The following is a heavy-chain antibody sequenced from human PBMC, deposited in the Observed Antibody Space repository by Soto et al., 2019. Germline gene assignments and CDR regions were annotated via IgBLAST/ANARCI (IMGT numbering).Heavy chain of an antibody. CDR1: GCTFSNYG. J-gene: IGHJ4*02. D-gene: IGHD2-21*02. CDR3: ARDPYTSTLVTIMDY. V-gene: IGHV3-48*02. CDR2: IDSSSRSI. Sequence: GGSLRLSCAASGCTFSNYGMNWVRQAPGKGLEWVSYIDSSSRSIYYSDSVKGRFSISRDNAESSLFLQMNSLRDEDTAVYYCARDPYTSTLVTIMDYWGQGILVAV.